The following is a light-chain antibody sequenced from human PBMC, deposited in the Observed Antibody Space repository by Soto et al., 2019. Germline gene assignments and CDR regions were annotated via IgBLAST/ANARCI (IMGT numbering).Light chain of an antibody. Sequence: ILLTQSPSSLSASVGDRVTITCRASQGVDSSLAWYQQKPGKAPKLLIYAASNLQSGVPSRFSGSGSETDFTLTISSLQPEDFATYYCQQLHDYPIAFGQGTRLEIK. CDR2: AAS. CDR1: QGVDSS. J-gene: IGKJ5*01. CDR3: QQLHDYPIA. V-gene: IGKV1-9*01.